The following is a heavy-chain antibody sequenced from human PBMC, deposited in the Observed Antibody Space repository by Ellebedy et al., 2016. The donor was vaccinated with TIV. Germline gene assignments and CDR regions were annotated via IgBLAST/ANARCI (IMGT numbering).Heavy chain of an antibody. CDR1: GDPMTNHF. J-gene: IGHJ4*02. CDR3: ARDASRGHDY. Sequence: MPSETLSLTCSVSGDPMTNHFWTWIRQPPGKGLEWVGYIYYNGGTNYNPSLESRATISLDASKTQFSLKVNSVTAADTAIYYCARDASRGHDYWGQGILVSVAS. CDR2: IYYNGGT. V-gene: IGHV4-59*11.